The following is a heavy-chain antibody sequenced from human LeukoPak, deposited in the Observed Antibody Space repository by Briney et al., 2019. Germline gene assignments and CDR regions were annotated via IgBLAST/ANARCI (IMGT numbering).Heavy chain of an antibody. Sequence: PSETLSLTCTVSGGSISSYYWSWIRQPPGKGLEWIGYIYYSGSTNYNPSLKSRVTISVDTSKNQFSLKLSSVTAADTAVYYCARDKYPLLWFDSPYYGMDVWGQGTTVTVSS. D-gene: IGHD3-10*01. CDR1: GGSISSYY. CDR2: IYYSGST. CDR3: ARDKYPLLWFDSPYYGMDV. J-gene: IGHJ6*02. V-gene: IGHV4-59*01.